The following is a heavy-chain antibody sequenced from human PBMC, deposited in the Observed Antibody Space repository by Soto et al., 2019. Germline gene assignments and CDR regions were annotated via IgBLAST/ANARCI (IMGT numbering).Heavy chain of an antibody. V-gene: IGHV4-4*02. D-gene: IGHD6-6*01. CDR1: GGSISSSNW. CDR3: ARDRGVGIAARRWFDP. J-gene: IGHJ5*02. CDR2: IYHSGST. Sequence: QVQLQESGPGLVKPSGTLSLTCAVSGGSISSSNWWSWVRQPPGKGLEWIGEIYHSGSTNYNPSLKSRVTISVDKSKNQFSLKLGAVTAADTAVYYCARDRGVGIAARRWFDPWGQGTLVTVSS.